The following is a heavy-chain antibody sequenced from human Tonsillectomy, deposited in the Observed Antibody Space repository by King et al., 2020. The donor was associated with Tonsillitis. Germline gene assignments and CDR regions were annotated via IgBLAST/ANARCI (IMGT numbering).Heavy chain of an antibody. Sequence: QLVQSGGGLVQPGRSLRLSCTASGFTFGDYAMSWFRQAPGKGLEWVGFIRSKAYGGTTEYAASVKGRFTISRDDSKSIAYLQMNSLKTEETAVYYCTSLYSNWFDPWGQGTLVTVSS. J-gene: IGHJ5*02. CDR1: GFTFGDYA. D-gene: IGHD2-21*01. V-gene: IGHV3-49*03. CDR2: IRSKAYGGTT. CDR3: TSLYSNWFDP.